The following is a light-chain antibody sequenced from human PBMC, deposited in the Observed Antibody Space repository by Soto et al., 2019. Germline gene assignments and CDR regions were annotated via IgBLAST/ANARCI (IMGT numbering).Light chain of an antibody. CDR3: QQSYSTPDT. J-gene: IGKJ2*01. Sequence: DIQMTQSPSSLSASVGDRVTITCRASQSITNYLNWYQQKPGKAPKLLIYAASSLQSGVPSRFSGSGSGTDFTLTISSLQPEDFATYYCQQSYSTPDTFGQGTKLEIK. CDR2: AAS. V-gene: IGKV1-39*01. CDR1: QSITNY.